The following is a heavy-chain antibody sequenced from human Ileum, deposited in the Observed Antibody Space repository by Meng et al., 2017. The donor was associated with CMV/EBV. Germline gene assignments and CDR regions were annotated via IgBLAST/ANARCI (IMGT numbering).Heavy chain of an antibody. CDR3: VRFLNTGINGRGWFDL. J-gene: IGHJ5*01. Sequence: GSLRLSCTVPGGPIVSGTYYWGWSRQPPGKGLEWTGSVSYTGDTDYNASLRSRVTMSVDTYQSQFFLKVNSVTAADTAVYSCVRFLNTGINGRGWFDLWGQGGLVTVSS. V-gene: IGHV4-39*07. CDR1: GGPIVSGTYY. D-gene: IGHD2-8*02. CDR2: VSYTGDT.